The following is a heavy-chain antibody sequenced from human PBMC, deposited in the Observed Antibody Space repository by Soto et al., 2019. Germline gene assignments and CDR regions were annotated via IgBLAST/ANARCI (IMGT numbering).Heavy chain of an antibody. CDR2: MNPNSGNT. CDR1: GYTFTSYD. V-gene: IGHV1-8*01. Sequence: ASVKVSCKASGYTFTSYDINWVRQATGQGLEWTGWMNPNSGNTGYAQKFQGRVTMTRNTSISTAYMELSSLRSEDTAVYYCARNRPLEADAFDIWGQGTMVTVSS. J-gene: IGHJ3*02. D-gene: IGHD1-1*01. CDR3: ARNRPLEADAFDI.